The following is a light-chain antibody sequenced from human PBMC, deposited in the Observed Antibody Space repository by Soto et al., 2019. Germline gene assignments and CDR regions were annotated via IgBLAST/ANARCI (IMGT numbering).Light chain of an antibody. V-gene: IGKV3-20*01. CDR3: QQYGRSPWT. J-gene: IGKJ1*01. CDR1: QSVSSN. Sequence: EIVLTQSPATLSVSPGERATLSCRASQSVSSNLAWYQQKPGQAPRPLIYGAPSRATGIPDRFSGSGSGTDFTLTISRLEPEDFAVYYCQQYGRSPWTFGQGTKVDIK. CDR2: GAP.